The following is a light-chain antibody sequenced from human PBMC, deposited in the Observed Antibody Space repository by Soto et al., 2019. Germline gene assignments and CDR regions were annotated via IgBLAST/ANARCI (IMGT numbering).Light chain of an antibody. V-gene: IGLV1-40*01. Sequence: QSVLTQPPSVSGAPGQGITISCTGTRSNLGAGYDVHWYQQLPGAAPKLLIYANNKRPSGVLDRFSGSKSGTSASLAITGLQAEDEADYYCQSFDKYLSAVVFGGGTKLTVL. CDR3: QSFDKYLSAVV. CDR1: RSNLGAGYD. CDR2: ANN. J-gene: IGLJ2*01.